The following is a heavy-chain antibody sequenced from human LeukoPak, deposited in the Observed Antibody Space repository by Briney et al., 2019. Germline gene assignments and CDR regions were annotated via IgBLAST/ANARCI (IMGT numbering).Heavy chain of an antibody. CDR2: ISSSGSTI. J-gene: IGHJ4*02. V-gene: IGHV3-48*03. D-gene: IGHD6-19*01. CDR3: ARDQLRWLVPDY. CDR1: GFTFSSYE. Sequence: GGSLRLSCAASGFTFSSYEMNWVRQAPGKGLEWVSYISSSGSTIYYADSVKGRFTISRDNAKNSLYLQMNSLRAEDTAVYYCARDQLRWLVPDYWGQGTLVIVSS.